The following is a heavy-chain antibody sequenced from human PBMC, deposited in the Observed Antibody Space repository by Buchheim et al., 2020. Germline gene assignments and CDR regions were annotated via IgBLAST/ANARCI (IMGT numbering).Heavy chain of an antibody. Sequence: EVQLVESGGGLVQPGGSLRLSCAASGFTFSSYWMSWVRQAPGKGLEWVANIKQDGSEKYYVDSVKGRFTISRDNAKNSLYLQMNSLRAEDTAVYYCARERYCSGGSCYYYYYYGMDVRGQGTT. CDR3: ARERYCSGGSCYYYYYYGMDV. J-gene: IGHJ6*02. V-gene: IGHV3-7*01. D-gene: IGHD2-15*01. CDR2: IKQDGSEK. CDR1: GFTFSSYW.